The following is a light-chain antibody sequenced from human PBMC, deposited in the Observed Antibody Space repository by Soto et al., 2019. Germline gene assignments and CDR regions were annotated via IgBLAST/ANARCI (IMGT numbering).Light chain of an antibody. J-gene: IGKJ1*01. CDR1: QTINNW. Sequence: DIQMTQSPSTLSASIGDRVTITCRASQTINNWLAWYQQKPGKAPNLLIYHASNLETGVPSRFSGSAFGTESTPTIRSLQPEDFATYSCQHYKCSPWTFGKGTKV. CDR3: QHYKCSPWT. CDR2: HAS. V-gene: IGKV1-5*01.